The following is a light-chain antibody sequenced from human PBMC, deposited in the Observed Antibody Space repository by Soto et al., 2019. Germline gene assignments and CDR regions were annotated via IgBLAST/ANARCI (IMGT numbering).Light chain of an antibody. J-gene: IGKJ1*01. CDR3: QQYNDAPWT. CDR2: AAS. Sequence: DIQMTQSTSSLSASVGDRVTITCRASQGISNYLAWYQQKPGKVPKLLIYAASTLQSGVPSRFSGSGSGTDFTLTISSLQPEDGATYYCQQYNDAPWTFGPGTKVEIK. V-gene: IGKV1-27*01. CDR1: QGISNY.